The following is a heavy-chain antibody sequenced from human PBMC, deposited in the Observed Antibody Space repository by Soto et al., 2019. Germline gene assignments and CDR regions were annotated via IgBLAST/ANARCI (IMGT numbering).Heavy chain of an antibody. D-gene: IGHD6-19*01. CDR1: GYTLSEVS. V-gene: IGHV1-24*01. CDR3: AVNKISVAGLDY. Sequence: SVNGDCKGSGYTLSEVSMHWVRQAPGKGLEWMGGFDPEDGETIYAQKFQGRVTMTEDTSTDTAYMELSSLRSEDTAVYYCAVNKISVAGLDYWGQGTLVTVSS. J-gene: IGHJ4*02. CDR2: FDPEDGET.